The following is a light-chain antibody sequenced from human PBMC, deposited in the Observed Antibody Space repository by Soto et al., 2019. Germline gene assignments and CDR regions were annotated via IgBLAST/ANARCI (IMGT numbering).Light chain of an antibody. V-gene: IGLV2-14*01. CDR2: DVG. Sequence: QSVLTQPASGTGSPGQSITISSTGTTSDVGRYNYVSWYQQHPGKAPKLIIYDVGNRPSGVSNRFSGSKSGNTASLTISGLQAEDEADYYCNSYTSSSTYAFGTGTKVTVL. CDR3: NSYTSSSTYA. J-gene: IGLJ1*01. CDR1: TSDVGRYNY.